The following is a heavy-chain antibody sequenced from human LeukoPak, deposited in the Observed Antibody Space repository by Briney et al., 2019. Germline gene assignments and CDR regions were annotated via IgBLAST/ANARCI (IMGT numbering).Heavy chain of an antibody. V-gene: IGHV4-59*01. D-gene: IGHD3-9*01. CDR3: ARGGRYYDILTGYYTEETNLDY. Sequence: SETLSLTCTVSGGSISSYYWSWIRQPPGKGLEWIGYIYYSGSTNYNPSLKSRVTISVDTSKNQFSLKLSSVTAADTAVYYCARGGRYYDILTGYYTEETNLDYWGQGTLVTVSS. J-gene: IGHJ4*02. CDR1: GGSISSYY. CDR2: IYYSGST.